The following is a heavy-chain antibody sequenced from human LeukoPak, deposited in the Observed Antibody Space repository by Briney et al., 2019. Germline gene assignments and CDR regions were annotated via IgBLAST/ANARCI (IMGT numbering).Heavy chain of an antibody. J-gene: IGHJ4*02. CDR3: AKRGVTGYKEGFDY. CDR1: GFTFSSYG. Sequence: GGSLRLSCAASGFTFSSYGMSWVRQAPGKGLDWVSAISGSGGSTYYADSVKGRFTISRDNSKNTLYLQMNSLRAEDTAVYYCAKRGVTGYKEGFDYWGQGTLVTVSS. D-gene: IGHD3-9*01. V-gene: IGHV3-23*01. CDR2: ISGSGGST.